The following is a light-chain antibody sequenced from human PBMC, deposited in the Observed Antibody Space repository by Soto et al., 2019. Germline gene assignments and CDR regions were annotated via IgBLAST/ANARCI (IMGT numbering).Light chain of an antibody. CDR3: GSWDSRLSDHV. CDR1: SSNIGGNS. Sequence: QSVLTQPPSVSAAPGQKVTISCSGSSSNIGGNSVSWYQQLPGTAPKLLIYDDNKRPSGIPDRFSGSKSGTSATLGITGFQTGDEADYYCGSWDSRLSDHVFGHGTKVTV. J-gene: IGLJ1*01. V-gene: IGLV1-51*01. CDR2: DDN.